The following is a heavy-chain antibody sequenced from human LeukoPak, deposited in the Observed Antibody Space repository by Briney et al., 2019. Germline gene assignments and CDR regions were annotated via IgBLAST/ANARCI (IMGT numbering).Heavy chain of an antibody. CDR3: ARGWEGGFDY. CDR2: IIPIFGTA. Sequence: GSSLKVSCKASGGTFSSYAISWVRQAPGQGLEWMGGIIPIFGTANYAQKFQGRVTITTDEPTSTAYMELSSLRSEDTAVYYCARGWEGGFDYWGQGTLVTVYS. J-gene: IGHJ4*02. V-gene: IGHV1-69*05. D-gene: IGHD1-26*01. CDR1: GGTFSSYA.